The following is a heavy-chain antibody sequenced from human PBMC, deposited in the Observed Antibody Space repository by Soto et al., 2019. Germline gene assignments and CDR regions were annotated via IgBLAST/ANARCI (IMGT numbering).Heavy chain of an antibody. CDR3: ARTRDGYTAFDY. D-gene: IGHD6-25*01. Sequence: SETLSLTCTVSGYYFSTYGWTWIRQPPGKGLEWIGYIYYSGSTNYNPSLKSRVTISIDTSKNQFSLNVTSVTAADTAMYYCARTRDGYTAFDYWGQGTLVTVSS. CDR2: IYYSGST. J-gene: IGHJ4*02. V-gene: IGHV4-59*01. CDR1: GYYFSTYG.